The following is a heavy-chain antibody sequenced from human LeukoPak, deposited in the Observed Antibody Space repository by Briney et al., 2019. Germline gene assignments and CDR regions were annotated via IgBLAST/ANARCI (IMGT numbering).Heavy chain of an antibody. V-gene: IGHV4-4*02. D-gene: IGHD3-22*01. CDR1: GGSIASSNW. Sequence: SGTLSLTCAVSGGSIASSNWWSWVRQPPGKGLEWIGEIYHSGSTNYNPSLKSRVTISVDKSKNQFSLKLSSVTAADTAVYFCARNTFFYDSSGQRAGFGFGYWGQGTLVTVSS. J-gene: IGHJ4*02. CDR2: IYHSGST. CDR3: ARNTFFYDSSGQRAGFGFGY.